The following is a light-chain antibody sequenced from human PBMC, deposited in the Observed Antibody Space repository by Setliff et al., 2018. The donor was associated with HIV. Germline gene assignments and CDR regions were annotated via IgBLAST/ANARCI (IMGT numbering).Light chain of an antibody. J-gene: IGLJ1*01. CDR1: SGDVGIYNL. CDR2: EVR. V-gene: IGLV2-23*02. CDR3: CSYAGSSTFPYV. Sequence: LAQAASVSGSPGQSITISCTGTSGDVGIYNLVSWYQQHPGKAPKLMIYEVRKRPSGVSNRFSGSKSGNTASLTISGLQAEDEADYYCCSYAGSSTFPYVFGTGTKVTVL.